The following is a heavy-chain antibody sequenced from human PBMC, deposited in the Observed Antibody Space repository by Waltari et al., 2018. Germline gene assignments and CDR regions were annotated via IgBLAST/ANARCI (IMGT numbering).Heavy chain of an antibody. V-gene: IGHV3-7*01. CDR1: GFTLSRSW. Sequence: EVQLVESGGGLVQHGGSLRLSCAASGFTLSRSWMSWVRRAPGKGLEWVANKNRDGNEKYYVDSVKGRFTISRDNAKNSLFLQMNDLRAEDTAVYYCARHDWDDRIFDYWGQGTLVTVSS. D-gene: IGHD1-1*01. CDR3: ARHDWDDRIFDY. CDR2: KNRDGNEK. J-gene: IGHJ4*02.